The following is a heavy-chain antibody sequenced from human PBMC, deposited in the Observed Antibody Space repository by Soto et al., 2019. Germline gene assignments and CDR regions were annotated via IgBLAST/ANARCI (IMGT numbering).Heavy chain of an antibody. Sequence: QVQLVQSGAEVKKPGASVKVSCKTSGYTFTSYGFSWVRQAPGQGLEWMGWISAYNGNTNYAQKPXGXITMTTDTSTSTAYMELRSLRSDATAVYYCAAPLSYSYGLDYWGQGTLVTVSS. CDR1: GYTFTSYG. CDR2: ISAYNGNT. J-gene: IGHJ4*02. D-gene: IGHD5-18*01. V-gene: IGHV1-18*01. CDR3: AAPLSYSYGLDY.